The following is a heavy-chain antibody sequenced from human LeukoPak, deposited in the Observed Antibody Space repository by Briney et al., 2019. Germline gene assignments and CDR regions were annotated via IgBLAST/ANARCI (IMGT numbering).Heavy chain of an antibody. V-gene: IGHV3-7*01. CDR2: IKQDGSEK. CDR3: ASFRVLLWFGELEELDY. J-gene: IGHJ4*02. CDR1: GFTFSSYW. D-gene: IGHD3-10*01. Sequence: GGSLRLSCAASGFTFSSYWMSWVRQAPGKGLEWVANIKQDGSEKYYADSVKGRFTISRDNAKNSLYLQMNSLRAEDTAVYYCASFRVLLWFGELEELDYWGQGTLVTVSS.